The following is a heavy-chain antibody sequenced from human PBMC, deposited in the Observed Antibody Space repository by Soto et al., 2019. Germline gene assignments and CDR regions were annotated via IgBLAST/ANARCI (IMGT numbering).Heavy chain of an antibody. J-gene: IGHJ4*01. D-gene: IGHD1-1*01. CDR2: ISGTAVST. V-gene: IGHV3-23*01. Sequence: EVVLLESGGGLAQPGGSLRLSCVASGFTFSKYAMNWVRQAPGKGLEWVASISGTAVSTDYADSVKGRFTISRDNSKNTVWLQMDNLRVEDTATYYCVNWNDEDVDWGQGILVAVSS. CDR3: VNWNDEDVD. CDR1: GFTFSKYA.